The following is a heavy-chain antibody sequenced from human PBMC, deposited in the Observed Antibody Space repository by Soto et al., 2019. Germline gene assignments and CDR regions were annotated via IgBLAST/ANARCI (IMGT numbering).Heavy chain of an antibody. CDR1: GYTFTNFG. D-gene: IGHD3-16*01. Sequence: QGQLVQSGAEVKKPGASVKVSCKASGYTFTNFGISWVRQAPGQGLEWMGRIRAYNGNTNYAQNFQGRVTMTTDTATSTAYMELRSLSSDDTAVYYCARGGTPIDSWGQGTLVTVSS. J-gene: IGHJ4*02. CDR2: IRAYNGNT. V-gene: IGHV1-18*01. CDR3: ARGGTPIDS.